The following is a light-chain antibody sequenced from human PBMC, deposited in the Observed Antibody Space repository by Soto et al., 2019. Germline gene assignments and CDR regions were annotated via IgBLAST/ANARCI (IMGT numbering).Light chain of an antibody. J-gene: IGKJ2*01. CDR1: QSVSSSY. Sequence: EIVLTQSPGTLSLSPGERATLSCRASQSVSSSYLAWYKQKPGRAPRLLIYGASSRASGIPDRFSGSGSGTDFTLTISRLEPEDFAVYYCQQYGSSPVYTFGQGTKLEIK. CDR3: QQYGSSPVYT. V-gene: IGKV3-20*01. CDR2: GAS.